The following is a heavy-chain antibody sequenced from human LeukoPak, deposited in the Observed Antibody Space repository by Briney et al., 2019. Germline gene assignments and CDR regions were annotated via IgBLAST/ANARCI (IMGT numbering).Heavy chain of an antibody. CDR2: MSSRGSTI. V-gene: IGHV3-48*03. J-gene: IGHJ4*02. Sequence: GGSLRLSCAASGFTFSIYEMSWVRQAPGKGLEWLSYMSSRGSTISHADSVKGRFTISRDNAKNSLFLQMNSLRAEDTAVYYCARARTPDYWGQGTLVTVSS. CDR3: ARARTPDY. CDR1: GFTFSIYE. D-gene: IGHD2-15*01.